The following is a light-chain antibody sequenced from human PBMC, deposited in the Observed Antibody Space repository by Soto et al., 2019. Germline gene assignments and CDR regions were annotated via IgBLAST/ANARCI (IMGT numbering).Light chain of an antibody. V-gene: IGLV1-44*01. Sequence: QSVLTQPPSASGPLGQRVTITCSGSGSSIGTNTVNWYRQLPGPAPKLLIYGNNQRPSGVPDRFSGAKSGTSASVAISGLQSEDEAVYYCAAWDGRLNNVLFGGGTKVTVL. J-gene: IGLJ2*01. CDR1: GSSIGTNT. CDR3: AAWDGRLNNVL. CDR2: GNN.